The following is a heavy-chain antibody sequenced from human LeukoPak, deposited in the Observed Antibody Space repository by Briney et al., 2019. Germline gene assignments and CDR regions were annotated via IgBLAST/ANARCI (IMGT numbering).Heavy chain of an antibody. CDR2: IYPTDSET. Sequence: GESLKISCKGSGYSFTTYWVAWVRQMPGKGLEWMGTIYPTDSETTYSPSFQGHVTISVDKSIGIAYLQWTSLKTSDTAIYYCARGGHENFDYRGQGTLVTVSS. CDR1: GYSFTTYW. CDR3: ARGGHENFDY. D-gene: IGHD1-26*01. J-gene: IGHJ4*02. V-gene: IGHV5-51*01.